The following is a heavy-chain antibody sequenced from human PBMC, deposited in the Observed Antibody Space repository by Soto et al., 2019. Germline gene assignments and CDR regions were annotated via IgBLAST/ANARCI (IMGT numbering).Heavy chain of an antibody. Sequence: SLTCAVYGGSFSGYYWSWIRQPPGKGLEWIGEINHSGSTNYNPSLKSRVTISVDTSKNQFSLKLSSVTAADTAVYYCARTRVWSGYDYYYYYGMDVWGQGTTVTVSS. CDR1: GGSFSGYY. CDR3: ARTRVWSGYDYYYYYGMDV. CDR2: INHSGST. D-gene: IGHD5-12*01. J-gene: IGHJ6*02. V-gene: IGHV4-34*01.